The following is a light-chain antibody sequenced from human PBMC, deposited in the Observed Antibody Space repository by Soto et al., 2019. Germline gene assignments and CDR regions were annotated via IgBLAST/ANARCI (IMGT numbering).Light chain of an antibody. Sequence: EIVMTQSPATLSVSPGERATLSCRASQSVSSNLAGYPQKPGQAPRLLIYGASTRATGIPARFSGSGSGTEFTLPISSLQSEDFAVYYCHQYNNWPPITFGQGTRLEIK. J-gene: IGKJ5*01. CDR3: HQYNNWPPIT. CDR1: QSVSSN. V-gene: IGKV3-15*01. CDR2: GAS.